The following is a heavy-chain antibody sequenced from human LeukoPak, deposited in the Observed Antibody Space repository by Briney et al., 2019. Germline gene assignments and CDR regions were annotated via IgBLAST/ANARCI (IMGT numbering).Heavy chain of an antibody. V-gene: IGHV1-2*02. J-gene: IGHJ4*02. CDR2: INPNSGGT. D-gene: IGHD1-14*01. CDR1: GDTFTRYY. Sequence: GASVKVACKASGDTFTRYYMHSVRQAPGHRLECRRWINPNSGGTNYAQKFQGRVTMTRDTTISTAYMELSRLRSDDTAVYYCARELRNGLPDYWGQGTLVTVSS. CDR3: ARELRNGLPDY.